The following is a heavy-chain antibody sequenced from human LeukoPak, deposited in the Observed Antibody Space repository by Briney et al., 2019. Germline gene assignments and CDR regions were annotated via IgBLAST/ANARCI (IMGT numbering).Heavy chain of an antibody. D-gene: IGHD2-15*01. V-gene: IGHV5-51*01. J-gene: IGHJ4*02. CDR2: IYPDDSDT. Sequence: LGESLKISCKGSGYSFTSYWIGWVRQMPGKGLEWMGIIYPDDSDTRYSPSFQGQVTISADKSISTAYLQWSSLKASDTAMYYCARGDCSGGSCYREGLYYFDYWGQGTLVTVSS. CDR1: GYSFTSYW. CDR3: ARGDCSGGSCYREGLYYFDY.